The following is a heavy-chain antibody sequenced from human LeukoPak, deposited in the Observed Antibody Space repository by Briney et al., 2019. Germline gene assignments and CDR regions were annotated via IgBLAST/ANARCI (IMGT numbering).Heavy chain of an antibody. D-gene: IGHD4-17*01. V-gene: IGHV4-31*03. CDR2: IYYSGST. CDR1: GGSISSGGYY. CDR3: ARDLVTVTKGFDI. J-gene: IGHJ3*02. Sequence: SETLSPTCTVSGGSISSGGYYWSWIRHHPGKGLEWIGYIYYSGSTYYNPSLKSRVTISVDTSKNQFSLKLSSVTAADTAVYYCARDLVTVTKGFDIWGQGTMVSVSS.